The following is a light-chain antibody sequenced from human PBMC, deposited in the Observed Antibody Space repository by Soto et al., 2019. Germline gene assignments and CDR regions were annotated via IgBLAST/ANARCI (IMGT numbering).Light chain of an antibody. CDR2: DVS. Sequence: QSALTQPRSVSGSPGQSVAISCTGTSSDVGYYNYVSWYQKHPGKAPKLMIYDVSKRPSGVPDRFSGSKSGNTASLTISGLQAEDEADYYCCSYAGSYTLIFGGGTKVTVL. CDR3: CSYAGSYTLI. J-gene: IGLJ2*01. V-gene: IGLV2-11*01. CDR1: SSDVGYYNY.